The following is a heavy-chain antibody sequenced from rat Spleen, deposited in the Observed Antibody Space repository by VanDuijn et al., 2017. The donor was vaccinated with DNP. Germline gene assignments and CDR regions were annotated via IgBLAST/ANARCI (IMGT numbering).Heavy chain of an antibody. J-gene: IGHJ2*01. D-gene: IGHD3-8*01. CDR2: ISTSGEYT. Sequence: EVQLVESGGGLVQPGRSLKISCAASGFTFSTYDMTWVRQAPARGLEWVASISTSGEYTHYRDSVKGRFTISRDNAKSSLYLQMNSLKSEDTATYYCATSPGPNWFAYWGQGVMVTVSS. CDR1: GFTFSTYD. CDR3: ATSPGPNWFAY. V-gene: IGHV5-25*01.